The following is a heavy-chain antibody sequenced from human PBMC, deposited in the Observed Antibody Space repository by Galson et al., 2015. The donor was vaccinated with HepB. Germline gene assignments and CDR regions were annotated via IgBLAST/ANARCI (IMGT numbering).Heavy chain of an antibody. Sequence: QSGAEVKKPGESLKISCKGSGYSFTSYWIGWMRQMPGKGLEWMGIIYPGDSDTRYSPSFQGQVTISADKSISTAYLQWSSLKASDTAMYYCARQRLRYFDWLLVDFDYWGQGTLVTVSS. D-gene: IGHD3-9*01. V-gene: IGHV5-51*01. CDR2: IYPGDSDT. CDR1: GYSFTSYW. CDR3: ARQRLRYFDWLLVDFDY. J-gene: IGHJ4*02.